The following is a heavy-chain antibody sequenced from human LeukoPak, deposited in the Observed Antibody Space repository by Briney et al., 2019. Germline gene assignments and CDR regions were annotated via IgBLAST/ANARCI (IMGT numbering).Heavy chain of an antibody. J-gene: IGHJ6*02. D-gene: IGHD2-2*01. CDR1: GGTLSSYG. V-gene: IGHV1-69*04. CDR2: INTHVSVR. CDR3: ATDGPAAMGADYLYGLDV. Sequence: KLSCTASGGTLSSYGISWVRQAPGQGLEWVGRINTHVSVRTYAERFQGRVTITADKSTSTAYLEVSSLRSKDTAVYYCATDGPAAMGADYLYGLDVWGQGTTASVSS.